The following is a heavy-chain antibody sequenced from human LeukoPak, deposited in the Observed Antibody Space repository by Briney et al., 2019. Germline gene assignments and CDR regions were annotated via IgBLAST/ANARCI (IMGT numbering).Heavy chain of an antibody. CDR3: AKGVAARPVPYYYYMDV. V-gene: IGHV1-69*06. CDR1: GGTFSSYA. J-gene: IGHJ6*03. CDR2: IIPIFGTA. Sequence: SVKVFCKASGGTFSSYAISWVRQAPGQGLEWMGGIIPIFGTANYAQKFQGRVTITADKSTSTAYMELSSLRSEDTAVYYCAKGVAARPVPYYYYMDVWGKGTTVTVSS. D-gene: IGHD6-6*01.